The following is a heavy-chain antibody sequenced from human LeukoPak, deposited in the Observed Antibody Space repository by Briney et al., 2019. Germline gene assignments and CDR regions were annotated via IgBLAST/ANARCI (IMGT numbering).Heavy chain of an antibody. Sequence: PSQTLSLTCTVSGGSISSGSYYCSWIRQPAGKGLQWIGRIYTSGSTNYNPSLQIRDPLSVDTSKNEFALKLSSVTAAGTAVPCCEGGYDYFWRSFRYTGGYFVFWGRGTLVTVSS. V-gene: IGHV4-61*02. CDR2: IYTSGST. D-gene: IGHD3-16*02. CDR1: GGSISSGSYY. J-gene: IGHJ4*02. CDR3: EGGYDYFWRSFRYTGGYFVF.